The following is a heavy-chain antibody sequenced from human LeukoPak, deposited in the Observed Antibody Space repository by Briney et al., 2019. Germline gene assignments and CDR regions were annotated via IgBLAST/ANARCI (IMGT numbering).Heavy chain of an antibody. CDR2: IKSKTDGGTT. Sequence: GGSLRLSCAASGFTFSSYAMSWVRQAPGKGLEWVGRIKSKTDGGTTDYAAPVKGRFTISRDDSKNTLYLQMNSLKTEDTAVYYCTTDHLVGDDYWGQGTLVTVSS. CDR1: GFTFSSYA. J-gene: IGHJ4*02. CDR3: TTDHLVGDDY. D-gene: IGHD2-2*01. V-gene: IGHV3-15*01.